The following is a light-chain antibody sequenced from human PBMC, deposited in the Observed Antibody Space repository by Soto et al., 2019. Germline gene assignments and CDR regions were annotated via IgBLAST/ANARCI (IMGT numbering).Light chain of an antibody. Sequence: EIVLTQFPGTLSLSPGERATLSCRASQSVSSNYLAWYQQRPGQAPRLLIYGASSRATGIPDRFSGSGSGTDFTLTISSLQPDDFATYYCQHYNSYSEAFGQGTKVDIK. CDR3: QHYNSYSEA. CDR1: QSVSSNY. J-gene: IGKJ1*01. V-gene: IGKV3-20*01. CDR2: GAS.